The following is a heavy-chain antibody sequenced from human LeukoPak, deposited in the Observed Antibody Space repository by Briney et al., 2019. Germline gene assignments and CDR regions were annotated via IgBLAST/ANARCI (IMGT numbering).Heavy chain of an antibody. CDR1: GGSFSGYY. CDR3: ARGARTYSSSHPSRQASFDP. J-gene: IGHJ5*02. Sequence: SETLSLTCAVYGGSFSGYYWSWIRQPPGKGLEWIGEINHSGSTNYNPSLKSRVTISVDTSKNQFSLKLSSVTAADTAVYYCARGARTYSSSHPSRQASFDPWGQGTLVTVSS. CDR2: INHSGST. V-gene: IGHV4-34*01. D-gene: IGHD6-6*01.